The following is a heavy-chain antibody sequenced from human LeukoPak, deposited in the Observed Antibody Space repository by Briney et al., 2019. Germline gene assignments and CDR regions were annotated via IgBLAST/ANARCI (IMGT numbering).Heavy chain of an antibody. CDR1: GYTFTGYF. CDR2: INCNSGGT. D-gene: IGHD3-3*01. V-gene: IGHV1-2*02. J-gene: IGHJ4*02. Sequence: GASVKVSCKASGYTFTGYFMHWVRQAPGQGLKWMGWINCNSGGTKYPQKFQGRVSMTRDTSINTAYLELSSLRSDDTVVYYCARDLTIVGGVTDPRIRGHWGQGTLVTVSS. CDR3: ARDLTIVGGVTDPRIRGH.